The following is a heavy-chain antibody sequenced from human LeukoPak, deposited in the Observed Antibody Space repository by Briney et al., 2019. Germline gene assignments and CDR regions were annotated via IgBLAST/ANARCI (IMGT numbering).Heavy chain of an antibody. CDR1: GFTFGSYS. Sequence: GGSLRLSCAAAGFTFGSYSMNWVRQAPGKGLEWISYISGSSSDMKYADSVKGRFTISRDNSKNTLYLQMNSLRAEDRAVYYCAGFGESSLAFDIWGQGTMVTVSS. D-gene: IGHD3-10*01. CDR3: AGFGESSLAFDI. V-gene: IGHV3-48*01. CDR2: ISGSSSDM. J-gene: IGHJ3*02.